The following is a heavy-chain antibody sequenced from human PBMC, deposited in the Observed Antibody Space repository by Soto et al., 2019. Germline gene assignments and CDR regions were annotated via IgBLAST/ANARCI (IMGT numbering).Heavy chain of an antibody. CDR2: ISGSGGST. CDR3: AKVGEYYDSSGYYCYFDY. J-gene: IGHJ4*02. Sequence: EVQLVESGGGLVQPGGSLRLSCAASGFTLSDDYMDWVRQAPGKGLEWVSAISGSGGSTYYADSVKGRFTISRDNSKNTLYLQMNSLRAEDTAVYYCAKVGEYYDSSGYYCYFDYWGQGTLVTVSS. CDR1: GFTLSDDY. D-gene: IGHD3-22*01. V-gene: IGHV3-23*04.